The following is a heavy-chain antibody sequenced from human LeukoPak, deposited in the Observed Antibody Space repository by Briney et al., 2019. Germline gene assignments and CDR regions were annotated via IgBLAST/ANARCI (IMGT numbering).Heavy chain of an antibody. CDR1: GFTFSSYW. V-gene: IGHV3-7*01. D-gene: IGHD3-10*01. J-gene: IGHJ5*01. Sequence: GGSLRLSCAASGFTFSSYWMNWVRQAPGKGLEWVANIKRDGNEKNYVDSVKGRFSISRDNAKNSLYLQMDSLRAEDTAIYYCAKEGAYPIITYDSWGQGALVTVSS. CDR3: AKEGAYPIITYDS. CDR2: IKRDGNEK.